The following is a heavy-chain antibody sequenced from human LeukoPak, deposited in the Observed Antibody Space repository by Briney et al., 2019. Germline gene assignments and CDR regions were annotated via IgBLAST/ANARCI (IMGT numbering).Heavy chain of an antibody. D-gene: IGHD2-21*02. CDR1: GYSFTSRN. CDR3: ARGLASCGGDCYSGRYYYHAMDA. V-gene: IGHV1-46*01. J-gene: IGHJ6*02. Sequence: ASVKVSCRASGYSFTSRNIHRVRQAPGQGLEWMGFVNPSGGSTRYAQNFQGRVTMTSDTSTSTVDMELSSVRSEDTAVYFCARGLASCGGDCYSGRYYYHAMDAWGQGTTVTVSS. CDR2: VNPSGGST.